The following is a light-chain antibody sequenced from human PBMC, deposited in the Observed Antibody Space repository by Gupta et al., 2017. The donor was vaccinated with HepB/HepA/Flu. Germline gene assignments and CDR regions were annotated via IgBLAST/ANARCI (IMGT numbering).Light chain of an antibody. CDR2: AAS. Sequence: DIHMTQSPSSLSASVGDRVTITCRASQSISSYLNWYQQKPGKAPKLLIYAASSLQSGVPSRFSGSGSGTDFTLTISRRQPEDFATYYCQQRDSTPRTFGQGTKLEIK. CDR3: QQRDSTPRT. CDR1: QSISSY. V-gene: IGKV1-39*01. J-gene: IGKJ2*01.